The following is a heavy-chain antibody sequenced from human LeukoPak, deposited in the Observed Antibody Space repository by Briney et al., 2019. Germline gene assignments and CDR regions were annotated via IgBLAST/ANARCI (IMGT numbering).Heavy chain of an antibody. CDR3: ARDYFGDYGPFDS. CDR2: ISSSSSYI. D-gene: IGHD4-17*01. CDR1: GFTVSSNY. Sequence: GGSLRLSCAASGFTVSSNYMNWVRQAPGTGLEWVSSISSSSSYIYYADSMKGRFTISRDNAKNSLYLQMNSLRAEDTAVYYCARDYFGDYGPFDSWGQGTLVTVSS. J-gene: IGHJ4*02. V-gene: IGHV3-21*01.